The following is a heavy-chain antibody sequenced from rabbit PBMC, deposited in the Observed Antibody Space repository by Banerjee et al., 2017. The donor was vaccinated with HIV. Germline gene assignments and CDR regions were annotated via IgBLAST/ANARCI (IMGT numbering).Heavy chain of an antibody. D-gene: IGHD2-1*01. V-gene: IGHV1S7*01. CDR1: GFSLSSYY. Sequence: QLKESGGGLVQPGGSLKLSCTVSGFSLSSYYMSWVRQAPGKGLEWIGYIDPVFGSTYYASWVNGRFTISSHNAQNTLYLQLNSLTAADTATYFCVRDDSYDDYGDYLNLWGPGTLVTVS. CDR3: VRDDSYDDYGDYLNL. J-gene: IGHJ4*01. CDR2: IDPVFGST.